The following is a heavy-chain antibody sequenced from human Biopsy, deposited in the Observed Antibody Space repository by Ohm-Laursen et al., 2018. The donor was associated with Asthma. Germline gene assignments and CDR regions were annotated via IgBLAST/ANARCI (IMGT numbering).Heavy chain of an antibody. J-gene: IGHJ4*02. CDR2: VYWTGST. CDR3: VRAVRNEQWLAPFDY. D-gene: IGHD6-19*01. CDR1: GGSISSFY. Sequence: SETLSLTWSVYGGSISSFYWSWIRQPPEKGLEWMGDVYWTGSTNYNPSLKSRITMSVDTSKNRMFLELTSVTAADTAIYYCVRAVRNEQWLAPFDYWGQGKPVTVSS. V-gene: IGHV4-59*01.